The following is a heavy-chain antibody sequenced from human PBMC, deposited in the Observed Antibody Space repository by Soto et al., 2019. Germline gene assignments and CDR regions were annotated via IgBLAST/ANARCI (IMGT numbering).Heavy chain of an antibody. Sequence: GASVKVSCKASGGTFSNHAISWVRQAPGQGLEWVGGIIPMFPTADNAQRFQGRVTITADDSTTTVYMELSGLRSEDTAMYYCARDDATYCGGDCYRYFYYGMDVWGQGTTVTVSS. CDR3: ARDDATYCGGDCYRYFYYGMDV. CDR2: IIPMFPTA. D-gene: IGHD2-21*02. J-gene: IGHJ6*02. CDR1: GGTFSNHA. V-gene: IGHV1-69*13.